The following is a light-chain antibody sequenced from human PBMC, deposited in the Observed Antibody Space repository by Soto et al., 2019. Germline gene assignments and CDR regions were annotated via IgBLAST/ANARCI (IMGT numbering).Light chain of an antibody. CDR2: DAS. CDR3: QQRSNWPPVIT. V-gene: IGKV3-11*01. J-gene: IGKJ5*01. Sequence: EIVLTQSPATLSLSPGERATLSCRASQSFSSYLAWYQQKPGQAPRLLIYDASKRATGIPARFSGRGSGTDFTLAISCLEPEDFAVYSCQQRSNWPPVITFGQGTRLEIK. CDR1: QSFSSY.